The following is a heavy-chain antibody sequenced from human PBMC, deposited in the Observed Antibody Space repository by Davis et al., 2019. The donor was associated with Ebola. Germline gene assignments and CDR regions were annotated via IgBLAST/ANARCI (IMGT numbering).Heavy chain of an antibody. CDR2: IYYSGST. CDR1: GGSISSSSYY. Sequence: MPGGSLRLSCTISGGSISSSSYYWGWIRQPPGKGLEWIGSIYYSGSTYYNPSLNSRVTISVDTSKNQFSLKLSSVTAADTAVYYCARGTMVRGVNLAYWGQGTLVTVSS. D-gene: IGHD3-10*01. V-gene: IGHV4-39*01. J-gene: IGHJ4*02. CDR3: ARGTMVRGVNLAY.